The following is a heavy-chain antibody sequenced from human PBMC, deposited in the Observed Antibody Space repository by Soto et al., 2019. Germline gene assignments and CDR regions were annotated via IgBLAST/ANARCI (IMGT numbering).Heavy chain of an antibody. CDR1: GFSLSTSGVG. CDR3: AHRRATTVTSWGDAFDI. Sequence: QITLKESGPTLVKPTQTLTLTCTFSGFSLSTSGVGVGWIRQPPGKALEWLALIYWDDEKRYSPSLKSRLTITKDTSKNQVVLTMTNMDPVDTATYYCAHRRATTVTSWGDAFDIWGQGKMVTVSS. V-gene: IGHV2-5*02. CDR2: IYWDDEK. D-gene: IGHD4-17*01. J-gene: IGHJ3*02.